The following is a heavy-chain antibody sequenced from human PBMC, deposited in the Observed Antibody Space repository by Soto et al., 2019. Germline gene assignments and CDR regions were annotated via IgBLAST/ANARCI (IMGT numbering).Heavy chain of an antibody. CDR1: GFTFSSYA. J-gene: IGHJ4*02. V-gene: IGHV3-23*01. CDR3: AREIATTGEYYFDY. D-gene: IGHD6-13*01. CDR2: ISGSGGST. Sequence: GGSLRLSCAASGFTFSSYAMSWVRQAPGKGLEWVSAISGSGGSTYYADSARGRVTISRDNAKNTLYLQVNGLRAEDTAVYYCAREIATTGEYYFDYWGQGILVTVSS.